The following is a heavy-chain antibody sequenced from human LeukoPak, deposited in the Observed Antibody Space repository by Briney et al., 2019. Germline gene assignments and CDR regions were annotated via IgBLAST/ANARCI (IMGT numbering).Heavy chain of an antibody. D-gene: IGHD6-19*01. Sequence: GGSLRLSCAASGFTISSYGMSWVRQAPGEGLEWVSSISGSGGSTYYADSVKGRFTISRDSSKNTVYLQMNGLRAEDTAVYYCAKGGNSGRTYYYYYMDVWGKGTTVTVSS. J-gene: IGHJ6*03. V-gene: IGHV3-23*01. CDR2: ISGSGGST. CDR1: GFTISSYG. CDR3: AKGGNSGRTYYYYYMDV.